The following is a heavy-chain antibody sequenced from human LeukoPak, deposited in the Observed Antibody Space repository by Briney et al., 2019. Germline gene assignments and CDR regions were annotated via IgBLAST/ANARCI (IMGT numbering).Heavy chain of an antibody. CDR3: ARFSAMYAFDI. CDR1: GYSISSGYY. J-gene: IGHJ3*02. V-gene: IGHV4-38-2*01. Sequence: PSETLSLTCAVSGYSISSGYYWGWIRQPPGKGLEWIGSIYHSGSTYYNPSRKSRVTISVDTSKNQFSLKLSSVTAADTAVYYCARFSAMYAFDIWGQGTMVTVSS. D-gene: IGHD2-2*01. CDR2: IYHSGST.